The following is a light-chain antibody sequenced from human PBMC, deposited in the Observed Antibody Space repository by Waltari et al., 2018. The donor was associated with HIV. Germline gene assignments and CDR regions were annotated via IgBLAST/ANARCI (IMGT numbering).Light chain of an antibody. CDR3: QSPDGGGVYA. V-gene: IGLV3-25*03. CDR1: TLPTQY. Sequence: SYELTQPPSVSVSPGQTARITCSGETLPTQYAYWYQKRPGQAPVLLIYKDSERPSGIPERFSGSSSGTTVTLTISRVQAEDEADYYCQSPDGGGVYAFGTGTKVTVL. J-gene: IGLJ1*01. CDR2: KDS.